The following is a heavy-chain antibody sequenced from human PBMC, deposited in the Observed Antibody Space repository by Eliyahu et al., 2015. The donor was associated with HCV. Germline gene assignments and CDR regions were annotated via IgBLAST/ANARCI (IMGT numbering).Heavy chain of an antibody. CDR1: GFTXSSYA. J-gene: IGHJ3*02. CDR2: XSGTGGVT. D-gene: IGHD7-27*01. CDR3: AKGALLTGADAFDI. V-gene: IGHV3-23*01. Sequence: EVQLLESGGGXVQPGGSLRLSCAASGFTXSSYAIXWVRXAPGKGLGXVXAXSGTGGVTNYADSVKXRFTVSRDNSKNTVYLQMNSLRAEDTAVYYCAKGALLTGADAFDIWGQGTMVTVSS.